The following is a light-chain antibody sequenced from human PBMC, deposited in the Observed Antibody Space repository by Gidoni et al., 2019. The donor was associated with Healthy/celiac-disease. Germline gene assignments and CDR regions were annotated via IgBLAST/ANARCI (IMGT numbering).Light chain of an antibody. CDR3: QQYGSSPLT. Sequence: VLTQSLGTLSLSPGQRPTLSCRASQLVSSSYLAWYQQKPGQAPRLLIYGTSSRSTGIPDRFRGRGSGTDFTLTISRLEPEDFAVYYCQQYGSSPLTFGGGTKVEIK. V-gene: IGKV3-20*01. CDR2: GTS. J-gene: IGKJ4*01. CDR1: QLVSSSY.